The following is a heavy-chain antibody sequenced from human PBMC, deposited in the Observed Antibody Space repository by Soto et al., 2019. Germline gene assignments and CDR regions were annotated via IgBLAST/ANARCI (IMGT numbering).Heavy chain of an antibody. D-gene: IGHD3-22*01. V-gene: IGHV4-34*01. CDR3: AREGYYYDTPQGMDV. CDR2: INHSGST. CDR1: GGSFSGYY. Sequence: PSETLSLTCAVYGGSFSGYYWSWIRQPPGKGLEWIGEINHSGSTNYNPSLKSRVTISVDTSKNQFSLKLSSVTAADTAVYYCAREGYYYDTPQGMDVWGQGTTVTVSS. J-gene: IGHJ6*02.